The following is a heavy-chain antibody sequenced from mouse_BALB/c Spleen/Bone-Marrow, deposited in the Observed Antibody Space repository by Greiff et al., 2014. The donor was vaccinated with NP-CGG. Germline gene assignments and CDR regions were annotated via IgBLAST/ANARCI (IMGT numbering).Heavy chain of an antibody. CDR2: IDPAKGNT. J-gene: IGHJ3*01. CDR3: ARNYPFAY. CDR1: GFNIKDSY. V-gene: IGHV14-3*02. D-gene: IGHD2-1*01. Sequence: EVQLQQSGAELVKPRASVKLSCTASGFNIKDSYLHWVKQRPEQGLDWIGRIDPAKGNTNYDPKFQGKATITADTSSNTACLQLSSLTSEDTAVYFCARNYPFAYWGQGTLVTVSA.